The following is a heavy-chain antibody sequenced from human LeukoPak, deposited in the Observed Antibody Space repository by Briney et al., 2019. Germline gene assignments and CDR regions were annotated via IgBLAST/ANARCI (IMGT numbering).Heavy chain of an antibody. J-gene: IGHJ4*02. CDR3: AKETYYYDTSGYFAGKVPKVFDY. D-gene: IGHD3-22*01. Sequence: PGRSLRLSCAASGFTFTSYAIHWVRQAPGKGLEWVALISYDGSNKYYADSVKGRFTISRDNSKNTLYLQMNSLRAEDTAIYYCAKETYYYDTSGYFAGKVPKVFDYWGQGTLVTVSS. CDR1: GFTFTSYA. V-gene: IGHV3-30*18. CDR2: ISYDGSNK.